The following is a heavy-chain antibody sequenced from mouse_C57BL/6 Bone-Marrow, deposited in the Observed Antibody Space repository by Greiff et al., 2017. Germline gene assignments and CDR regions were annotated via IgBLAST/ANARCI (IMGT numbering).Heavy chain of an antibody. V-gene: IGHV10-1*01. Sequence: EVKLMESGGGLVQPKGSLKLSCAASGFSFNTYAMNWVRQAPGKGLEWVARIRSKSNNYATYYAESVKDRLTISRDYSEIMLYLQMNNLKTEDTAMYYCVTTVGYFDYWGQGTTLTVSS. J-gene: IGHJ2*01. CDR2: IRSKSNNYAT. D-gene: IGHD1-1*01. CDR3: VTTVGYFDY. CDR1: GFSFNTYA.